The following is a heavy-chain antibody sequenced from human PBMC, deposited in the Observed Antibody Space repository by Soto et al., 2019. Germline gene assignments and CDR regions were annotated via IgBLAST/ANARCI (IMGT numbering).Heavy chain of an antibody. D-gene: IGHD5-12*01. V-gene: IGHV3-49*05. CDR2: ITSKKYGATP. CDR3: SRHPPERYSAYDCPFDV. Sequence: EVQLVESGGGLVKPGWSLRLSCTTSGFAFGDFAMIWFRQAPGKGLECVGFITSKKYGATPQYAASVRGRFSISRDDSRGVAYLQTIDLQANDPAVYYCSRHPPERYSAYDCPFDVWGRGTSVTVSS. J-gene: IGHJ3*01. CDR1: GFAFGDFA.